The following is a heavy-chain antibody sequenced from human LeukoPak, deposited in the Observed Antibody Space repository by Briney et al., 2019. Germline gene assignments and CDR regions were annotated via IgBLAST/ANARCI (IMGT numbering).Heavy chain of an antibody. CDR1: GFSRSTRRLG. CDR2: IDWDDDK. CDR3: ARSCNYDYYGMDV. J-gene: IGHJ6*02. Sequence: ESGPALVQPTPTLTLTFTFSGFSRSTRRLGMSWIRQPPVKSLEWLAHIDWDDDKHYSTSLKTRLTISKHISKNQVVLTMTNMDPVDTATYYCARSCNYDYYGMDVWGQGTTVTVSS. V-gene: IGHV2-70*01.